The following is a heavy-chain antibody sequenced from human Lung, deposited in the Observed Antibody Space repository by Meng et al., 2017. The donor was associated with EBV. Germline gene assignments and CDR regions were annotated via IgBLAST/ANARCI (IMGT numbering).Heavy chain of an antibody. J-gene: IGHJ4*02. Sequence: VKLKQAGPDMVKPTQTLPLTCAISGDSVSSNSAAWNWIRQSPSRGLEWLGRTYYRSKWYNDYAVSVKSRITINPDTSKNQFSLQLNSVTPEDTAVYYCASSRPLAGNWNYHYWGQGTLVTVSS. CDR1: GDSVSSNSAA. D-gene: IGHD1-7*01. CDR2: TYYRSKWYN. CDR3: ASSRPLAGNWNYHY. V-gene: IGHV6-1*01.